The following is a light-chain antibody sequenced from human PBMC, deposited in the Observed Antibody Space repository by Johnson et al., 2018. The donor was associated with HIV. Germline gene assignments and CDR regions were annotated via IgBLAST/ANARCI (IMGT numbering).Light chain of an antibody. V-gene: IGLV1-51*02. Sequence: QPVLTQPPSVSAAPGQKVTIYCSGSSSNIGNNYVSWYQQLPGTAPKLLIYENNKRPSGITDRFSGSKSGTSANLGITGLQTGDEADYYCGTWDSSLSAYVFGTGTKVTVL. CDR2: ENN. CDR3: GTWDSSLSAYV. CDR1: SSNIGNNY. J-gene: IGLJ1*01.